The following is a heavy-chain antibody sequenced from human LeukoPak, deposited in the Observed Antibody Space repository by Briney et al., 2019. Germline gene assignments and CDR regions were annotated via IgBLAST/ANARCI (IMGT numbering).Heavy chain of an antibody. D-gene: IGHD5-18*01. CDR1: GYSFTNYW. Sequence: GESLKISCKGSGYSFTNYWIGWVRQMPGKGLEWMGIIYPGDSNPRYSPSFQGQVTISADKSISTAYLQWSSLKASDTAMYYCVGHSAYSYGLKCSVYYYYGMDVWGQGTTVTVSS. CDR3: VGHSAYSYGLKCSVYYYYGMDV. V-gene: IGHV5-51*01. J-gene: IGHJ6*02. CDR2: IYPGDSNP.